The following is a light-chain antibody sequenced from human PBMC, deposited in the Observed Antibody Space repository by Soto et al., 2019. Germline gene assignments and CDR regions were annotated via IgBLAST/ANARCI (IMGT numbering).Light chain of an antibody. CDR2: EVS. CDR1: SSDVGSYNR. Sequence: QSALTQPPSVSGSPGQSVTISCTGTSSDVGSYNRVSWYQQPPGTAPKLMIYEVSNRPSGVPDRFSGSKSGNTASLTISGLQAEDEADYYCSLYTSSSYYVFGTGTKLTFL. J-gene: IGLJ1*01. V-gene: IGLV2-18*01. CDR3: SLYTSSSYYV.